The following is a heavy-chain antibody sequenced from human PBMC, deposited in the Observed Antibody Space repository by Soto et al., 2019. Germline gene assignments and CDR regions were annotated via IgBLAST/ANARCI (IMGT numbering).Heavy chain of an antibody. J-gene: IGHJ4*02. CDR3: AKLRSGYDLYFDY. Sequence: PGGSLRLSCAASGFTISSNYMSWVRQAPGKGLEWVSVIYSGGSTYYADSVKGRFTISRHNSKNTLYLQMNSLRAEDTAVYYCAKLRSGYDLYFDYWGQGTLVTVSS. V-gene: IGHV3-53*04. CDR1: GFTISSNY. D-gene: IGHD5-12*01. CDR2: IYSGGST.